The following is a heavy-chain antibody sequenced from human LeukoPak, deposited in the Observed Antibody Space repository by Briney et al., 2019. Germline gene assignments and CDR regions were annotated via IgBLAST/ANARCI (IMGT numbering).Heavy chain of an antibody. CDR3: ATDPTTVINPLPLEY. Sequence: PGGSLRLSCIASGFTFNSYAIHWVRQSPGKGLEWVGRIKSKIDGGTTDYAAPVKGRFTISRDDSKNTLYLHMNSLKTEDTAVYYCATDPTTVINPLPLEYWGQGTLVTVSS. J-gene: IGHJ4*02. CDR1: GFTFNSYA. V-gene: IGHV3-15*01. D-gene: IGHD4-23*01. CDR2: IKSKIDGGTT.